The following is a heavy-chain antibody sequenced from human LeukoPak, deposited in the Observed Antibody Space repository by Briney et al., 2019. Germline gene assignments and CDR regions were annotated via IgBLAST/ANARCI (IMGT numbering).Heavy chain of an antibody. D-gene: IGHD6-13*01. CDR3: ARDSGSSWQIDY. CDR1: GYTFTGYY. J-gene: IGHJ4*02. Sequence: ASVKVSCKASGYTFTGYYMHWVRQAPGQALEWMGWINPNSGGTNYAQKFQGRVTMTRDTSIGTAYMELSRLRSDDTAVYYCARDSGSSWQIDYWGQGTLVTVSS. CDR2: INPNSGGT. V-gene: IGHV1-2*02.